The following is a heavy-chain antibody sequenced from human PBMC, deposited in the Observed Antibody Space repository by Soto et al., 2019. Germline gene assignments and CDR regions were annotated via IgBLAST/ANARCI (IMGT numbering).Heavy chain of an antibody. V-gene: IGHV4-31*03. D-gene: IGHD3-9*01. J-gene: IGHJ5*02. CDR1: GRSVSSGGYY. Sequence: PSETLSLTCTVSGRSVSSGGYYWTWIRQHPGRGLEWIGYIYHIGSPYYNPSLESRVTISLDTSKKHLSLNLTSVTAADTAIYYCVRDRAFDSRVHWFDTWGQGTLVTVSS. CDR2: IYHIGSP. CDR3: VRDRAFDSRVHWFDT.